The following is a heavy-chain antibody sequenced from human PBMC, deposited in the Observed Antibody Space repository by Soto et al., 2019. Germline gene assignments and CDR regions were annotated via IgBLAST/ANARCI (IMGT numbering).Heavy chain of an antibody. CDR2: ISGSGGST. D-gene: IGHD3-3*01. J-gene: IGHJ6*02. CDR1: GFPFRSYA. Sequence: GGSLRLSCSASGFPFRSYAMSWVRQAPGKGLEWVSAISGSGGSTYYADSVKGRFTISRDNSKNTLYLQMNSLRDEDTAVYYCAKMFPHYYYSWSGQGYGTDVWCPGPTVT. CDR3: AKMFPHYYYSWSGQGYGTDV. V-gene: IGHV3-23*01.